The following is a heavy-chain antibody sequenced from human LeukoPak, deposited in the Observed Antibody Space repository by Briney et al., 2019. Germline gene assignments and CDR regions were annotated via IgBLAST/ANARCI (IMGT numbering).Heavy chain of an antibody. CDR3: ARDRDYYESSGSRLFDP. Sequence: VASVKVSCKASGYTFTSYSMHRVRQAPGQGLEWMGIINPSGGSTSYAQKFQGRVTMTRDTSTSTVYMELSSLRSEDTAVYYCARDRDYYESSGSRLFDPWGQGTLVTVSS. CDR2: INPSGGST. CDR1: GYTFTSYS. D-gene: IGHD3-22*01. J-gene: IGHJ5*02. V-gene: IGHV1-46*01.